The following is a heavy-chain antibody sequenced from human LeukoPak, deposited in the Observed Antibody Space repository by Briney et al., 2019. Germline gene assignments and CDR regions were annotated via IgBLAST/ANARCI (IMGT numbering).Heavy chain of an antibody. J-gene: IGHJ6*03. CDR3: ARKGTSLPYYYYIDV. CDR2: INPNSGGT. V-gene: IGHV1-2*02. CDR1: GYTFTGYY. Sequence: ASVKVSCKASGYTFTGYYMHWVRQAPGQGLEWMGWINPNSGGTNYAQKFQGRVTMTRDTSISTAYMELSRLRSDDTAVYYCARKGTSLPYYYYIDVWGKGTTVTVSS.